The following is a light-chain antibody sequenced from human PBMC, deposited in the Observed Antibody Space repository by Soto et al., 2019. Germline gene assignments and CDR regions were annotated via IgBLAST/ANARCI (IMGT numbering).Light chain of an antibody. CDR3: STYAGRVV. CDR2: EGT. CDR1: SSDVGTYNL. J-gene: IGLJ2*01. Sequence: QSALTQPASVSGSPGQSITISCTTTSSDVGTYNLVSWYQQHPGKAPKLMIYEGTNRPSGVSNRFSGSKSGNTASLTISGLQAEDAAQYYCSTYAGRVVFGGGTKLTVL. V-gene: IGLV2-23*01.